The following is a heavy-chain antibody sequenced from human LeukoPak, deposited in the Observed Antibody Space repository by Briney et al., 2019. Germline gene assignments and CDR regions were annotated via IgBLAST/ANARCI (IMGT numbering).Heavy chain of an antibody. CDR2: INPDSGDA. V-gene: IGHV1-2*06. CDR3: AKDHGFIGSNWLDP. Sequence: GASVKVSCKASGYTFTDYYIHWVRQAPGQGLEWMGRINPDSGDANSAQKFQGRVIMTRDTSIRTAYMELRRLRSDDTATYYCAKDHGFIGSNWLDPWGQGTLVTVSS. CDR1: GYTFTDYY. D-gene: IGHD3-10*01. J-gene: IGHJ5*02.